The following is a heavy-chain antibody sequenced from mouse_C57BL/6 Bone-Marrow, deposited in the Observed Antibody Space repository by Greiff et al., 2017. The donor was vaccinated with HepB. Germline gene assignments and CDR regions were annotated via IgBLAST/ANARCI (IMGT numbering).Heavy chain of an antibody. CDR2: ISNGGGST. V-gene: IGHV5-12*01. CDR3: ARHEEDAGFAD. CDR1: GFTFSDYY. J-gene: IGHJ3*01. Sequence: EVKLMESGGGLVQPGGSLKLSCAASGFTFSDYYMYWVRQTPEKRLEWVAYISNGGGSTYYPDTVKGRFTISRDNAKNTLYLQLSRLKSEDTAMYYCARHEEDAGFADWGQGTLVTVSA.